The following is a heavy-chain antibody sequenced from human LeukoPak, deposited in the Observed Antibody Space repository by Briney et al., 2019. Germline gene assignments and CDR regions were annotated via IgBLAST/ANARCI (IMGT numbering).Heavy chain of an antibody. CDR2: INHSGST. CDR3: ASVNYYDSSGYVDY. Sequence: SETLSLTCAVYGGSFSGYYWSWIRQPPGKGLGWIGEINHSGSTNYNPSLKSRVTISVDTSKNQFSLKLSSVTAADTAVYYCASVNYYDSSGYVDYWGQGTLVTVSS. CDR1: GGSFSGYY. J-gene: IGHJ4*02. V-gene: IGHV4-34*01. D-gene: IGHD3-22*01.